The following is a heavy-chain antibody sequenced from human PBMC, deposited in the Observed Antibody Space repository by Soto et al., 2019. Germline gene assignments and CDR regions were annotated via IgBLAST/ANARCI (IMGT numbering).Heavy chain of an antibody. Sequence: EVQLVESGGGLVQPGGSLRLSCAASGFSVSNLFMTWVRQAPGKGLEWVSVISSDGSTYYADSVKGRFTISRDNSKYTLYLEMNSLRAGDPAVYYCARDTLGGAYDFRHGGQGTLVTVSA. CDR1: GFSVSNLF. CDR2: ISSDGST. V-gene: IGHV3-66*01. CDR3: ARDTLGGAYDFRH. J-gene: IGHJ4*02. D-gene: IGHD3-3*01.